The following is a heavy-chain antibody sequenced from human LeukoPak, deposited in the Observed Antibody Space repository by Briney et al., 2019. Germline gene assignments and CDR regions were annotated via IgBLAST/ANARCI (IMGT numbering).Heavy chain of an antibody. J-gene: IGHJ5*02. CDR2: IYYSWTGST. CDR1: GGSISRYY. CDR3: ASRSWWGWSGT. D-gene: IGHD6-13*01. V-gene: IGHV4-59*08. Sequence: SETLSLTCTVSGGSISRYYWSWIRQPPGKGLEGIGYIYYSWTGSTNYNPSLKNRVTISVDTSNNQISLKVNSVTAADTAVYYCASRSWWGWSGTWGQGTLVTASS.